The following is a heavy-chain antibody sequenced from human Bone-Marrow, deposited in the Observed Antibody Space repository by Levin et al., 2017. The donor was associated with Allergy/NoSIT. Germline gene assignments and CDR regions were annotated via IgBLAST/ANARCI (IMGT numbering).Heavy chain of an antibody. D-gene: IGHD1-26*01. Sequence: GESLKISCVASGFTFNTYWMSWVRQAPGKGLEWVANIKQDGSEKYYVDSVKGRFTISRDNAKNSLYLQMNSLRAEDTAVYFCARVNSGRYWGDGFDSWGQGTMVTVSS. CDR1: GFTFNTYW. V-gene: IGHV3-7*04. J-gene: IGHJ3*02. CDR2: IKQDGSEK. CDR3: ARVNSGRYWGDGFDS.